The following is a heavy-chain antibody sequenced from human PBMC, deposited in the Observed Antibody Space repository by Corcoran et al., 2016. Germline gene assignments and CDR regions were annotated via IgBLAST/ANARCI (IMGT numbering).Heavy chain of an antibody. Sequence: QVQLQESGPGLVQPSETLSLTCTVSGGSISSYYWSWIRQPPGKGLEWLGYIYDSGSTNYNPSLKSRVSISVDTSKNQFSLKLSSVTAADTAVHYCATSTVTRTFDYWGQGTLVTVFS. CDR3: ATSTVTRTFDY. D-gene: IGHD4-17*01. CDR2: IYDSGST. CDR1: GGSISSYY. J-gene: IGHJ4*02. V-gene: IGHV4-59*01.